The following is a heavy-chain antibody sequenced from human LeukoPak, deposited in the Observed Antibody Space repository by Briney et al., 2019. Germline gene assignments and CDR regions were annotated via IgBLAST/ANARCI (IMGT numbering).Heavy chain of an antibody. CDR1: GGSISSYY. D-gene: IGHD3-10*01. Sequence: SETLSLTCTVSGGSISSYYWSWIRQPAGKGLEWIGRIYTSGSTNYNPSLKSRVTMSVDTSKNQFSLKLSSVTAADTAVYYCAREDYYGSGSYYNPFDYWGQGTLVTVSS. CDR2: IYTSGST. J-gene: IGHJ4*02. V-gene: IGHV4-4*07. CDR3: AREDYYGSGSYYNPFDY.